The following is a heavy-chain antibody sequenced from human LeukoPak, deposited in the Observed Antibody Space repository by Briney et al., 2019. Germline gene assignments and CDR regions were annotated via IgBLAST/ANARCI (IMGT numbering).Heavy chain of an antibody. CDR2: ISGSGGST. CDR3: AKAQREYYFDY. V-gene: IGHV3-23*01. J-gene: IGHJ4*02. Sequence: WIRQPPGKGLEWVSAISGSGGSTYYADSVKGRFTISRDNSKNTLYLQMNSLRAEDTAVYYCAKAQREYYFDYWGQGTLVTVSS. D-gene: IGHD1-1*01.